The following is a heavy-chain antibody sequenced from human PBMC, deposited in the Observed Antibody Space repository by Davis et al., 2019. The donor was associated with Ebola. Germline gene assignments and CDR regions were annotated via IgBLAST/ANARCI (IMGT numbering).Heavy chain of an antibody. CDR3: ARDSGYSSSRYTLYYYYGMDV. Sequence: GESLKISCAASGFTFSSYAMSWVRQAPGKGLEWVSAISGSGGSTYYADSVKGRFTISRDNAKNSLYLQMNSLRAEDTAVYYCARDSGYSSSRYTLYYYYGMDVWGQGTTVTVSS. J-gene: IGHJ6*02. CDR2: ISGSGGST. CDR1: GFTFSSYA. V-gene: IGHV3-23*01. D-gene: IGHD6-13*01.